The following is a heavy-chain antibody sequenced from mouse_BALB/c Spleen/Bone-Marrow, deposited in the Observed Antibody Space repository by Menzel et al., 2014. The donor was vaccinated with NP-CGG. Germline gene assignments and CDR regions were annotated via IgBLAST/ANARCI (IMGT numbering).Heavy chain of an antibody. Sequence: VQLQQSGPQLVRPGASVKISCKASGYPFTSYWMHWVKQRPGQGLEWIGMIDPSDSETRLNQKFKDKATLTVDKSSSTAYMQLSSPTSEDSAVYYCASPSDGNPFAYWGQGTLVTVSA. CDR1: GYPFTSYW. V-gene: IGHV1S126*01. D-gene: IGHD2-1*01. CDR3: ASPSDGNPFAY. J-gene: IGHJ3*01. CDR2: IDPSDSET.